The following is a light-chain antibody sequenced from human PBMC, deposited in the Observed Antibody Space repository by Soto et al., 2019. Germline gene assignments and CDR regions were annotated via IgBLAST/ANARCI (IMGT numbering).Light chain of an antibody. CDR1: QSVSSDY. Sequence: EIVLTQSPGTLSLSPGERATLSCRASQSVSSDYLAWYQQRPGQAPRLLIYAASSRATGIPDRFSGSGSGTDFTLTISRLEPEDFAVFYCQHYDSLPITFGQGTRLEI. CDR2: AAS. V-gene: IGKV3-20*01. J-gene: IGKJ5*01. CDR3: QHYDSLPIT.